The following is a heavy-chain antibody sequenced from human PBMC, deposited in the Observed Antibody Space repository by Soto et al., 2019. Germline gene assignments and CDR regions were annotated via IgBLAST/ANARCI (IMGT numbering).Heavy chain of an antibody. D-gene: IGHD2-2*01. V-gene: IGHV5-51*01. CDR2: IYPGDSDT. Sequence: GESLKISCKGSGYSFTSYWIGWVRQMPGKGLEWMGIIYPGDSDTRYSPSFQGQVTISADKSISTAYLQWSSLKASDTAMYYCARQRKTGDIVVVPAAPDVWSMDVWGQGTTVTVSS. CDR3: ARQRKTGDIVVVPAAPDVWSMDV. CDR1: GYSFTSYW. J-gene: IGHJ6*02.